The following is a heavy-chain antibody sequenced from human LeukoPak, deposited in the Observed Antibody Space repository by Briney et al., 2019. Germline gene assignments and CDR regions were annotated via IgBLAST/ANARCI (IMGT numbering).Heavy chain of an antibody. D-gene: IGHD6-13*01. J-gene: IGHJ1*01. V-gene: IGHV4-34*01. CDR2: INHSGST. CDR3: ARDEGTAGTAEYFQH. Sequence: SETLSLTCAVYGGSFSGYYWSWIRQPPGKGLEWIGEINHSGSTNYNPSLKSRVTISVDTSKNQFSLKLSSVTAADTAVYYCARDEGTAGTAEYFQHWGQGTLVTVSS. CDR1: GGSFSGYY.